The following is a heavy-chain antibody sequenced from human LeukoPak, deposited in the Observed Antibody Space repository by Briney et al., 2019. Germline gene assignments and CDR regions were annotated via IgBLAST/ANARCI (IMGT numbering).Heavy chain of an antibody. J-gene: IGHJ4*02. CDR2: IYYSGST. D-gene: IGHD4-17*01. CDR1: EFTFNSYSIN. CDR3: ARQTVTTSASFDY. Sequence: GSLRLSCAASEFTFNSYSINWVRQPPGKGLEWIGSIYYSGSTYYNPSLKSRVTISVDTSKNQFSLKLSSVTAADTAVYYCARQTVTTSASFDYWGQGTLVTVSS. V-gene: IGHV4-39*01.